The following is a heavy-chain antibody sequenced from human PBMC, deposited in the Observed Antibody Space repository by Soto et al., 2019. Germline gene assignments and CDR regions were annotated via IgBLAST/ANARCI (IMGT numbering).Heavy chain of an antibody. Sequence: SETLSLTCAVSGGSISSSNWWSWVRQPPGKGLEWIGEIYHSGSTNYNPSLKSRVTISVDKSKNQFSLKLSSVTAADTAVYYCARVGHTIFGVVVTFDIWGQGTMVTVSS. CDR3: ARVGHTIFGVVVTFDI. CDR1: GGSISSSNW. D-gene: IGHD3-3*01. J-gene: IGHJ3*02. CDR2: IYHSGST. V-gene: IGHV4-4*02.